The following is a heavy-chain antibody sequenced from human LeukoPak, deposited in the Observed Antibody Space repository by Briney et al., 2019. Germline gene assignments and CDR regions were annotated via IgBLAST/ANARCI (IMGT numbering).Heavy chain of an antibody. J-gene: IGHJ4*02. CDR2: IRYDGSNK. CDR1: GFTSSA. Sequence: GGSLRLSCAASGFTSSAIHWVRQAPGKGLEWVAFIRYDGSNKYYADSVKGRFTISRDNSKNTLYLQMNSLRAEDTAVYYCARNSMIVVVITPFDYWGQGTLVTVSS. D-gene: IGHD3-22*01. CDR3: ARNSMIVVVITPFDY. V-gene: IGHV3-30*02.